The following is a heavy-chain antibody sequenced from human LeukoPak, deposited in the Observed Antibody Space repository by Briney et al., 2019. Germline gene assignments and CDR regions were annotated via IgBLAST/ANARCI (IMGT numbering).Heavy chain of an antibody. CDR1: GFTFSSYA. CDR3: ANFGQWLVLDY. J-gene: IGHJ4*02. V-gene: IGHV3-23*01. D-gene: IGHD6-19*01. Sequence: GGPLRLSCAASGFTFSSYAMSWVRQAPGKGLEWASAISGSGGSTYYADSVKGRFTISRDNSKNTLYLQMNSLRAEDTAVYYCANFGQWLVLDYWGQGTLVTVSS. CDR2: ISGSGGST.